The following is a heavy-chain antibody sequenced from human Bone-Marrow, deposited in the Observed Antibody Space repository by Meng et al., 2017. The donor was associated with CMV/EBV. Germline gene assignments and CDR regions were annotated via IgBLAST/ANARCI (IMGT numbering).Heavy chain of an antibody. J-gene: IGHJ6*02. Sequence: ASVKVSCKTSGYTFTSYDIHWVRQATGQGLEWMGWMNPNSGNTGYAPKFQGRVTIARNTSISTAYMELSSLRSEDTAVYYCARSPKSIIILRVVIEVGGRLGPGAMDVWGQGTTVTVSS. CDR3: ARSPKSIIILRVVIEVGGRLGPGAMDV. CDR1: GYTFTSYD. D-gene: IGHD3-3*01. CDR2: MNPNSGNT. V-gene: IGHV1-8*01.